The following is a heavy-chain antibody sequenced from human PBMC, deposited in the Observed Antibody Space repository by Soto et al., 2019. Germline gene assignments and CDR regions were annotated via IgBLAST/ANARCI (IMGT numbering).Heavy chain of an antibody. Sequence: SETLSLTCSVSGGTISCYYWTWIRQPAGKGLEWIGRIYSSGNTKYNPSLQSRVTMSLDTSNNQFSLSLTSVTAADTAVYYCARGQRFSDWFDPWGQGTLVTVSS. J-gene: IGHJ5*02. D-gene: IGHD3-3*01. V-gene: IGHV4-4*07. CDR1: GGTISCYY. CDR2: IYSSGNT. CDR3: ARGQRFSDWFDP.